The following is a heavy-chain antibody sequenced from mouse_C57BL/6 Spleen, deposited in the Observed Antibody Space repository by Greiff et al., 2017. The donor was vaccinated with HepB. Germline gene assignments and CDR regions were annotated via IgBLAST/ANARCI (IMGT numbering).Heavy chain of an antibody. CDR3: AREGTYSNFLYYFDY. CDR1: GYTFTGYW. D-gene: IGHD2-5*01. J-gene: IGHJ2*01. Sequence: VKLVESGAELMKPGASVKLSCKATGYTFTGYWIEWVKQRPGHGLEWIGEILPGSGSTNYNEKFKGKATFTADTSSNTAYMQLRSLTTEDSAIYYCAREGTYSNFLYYFDYWGQGTTLTVSS. V-gene: IGHV1-9*01. CDR2: ILPGSGST.